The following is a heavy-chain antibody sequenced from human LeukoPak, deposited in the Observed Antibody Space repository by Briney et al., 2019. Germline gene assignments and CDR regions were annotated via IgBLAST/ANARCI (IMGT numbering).Heavy chain of an antibody. CDR1: GGSLSPYY. Sequence: SQTLSLTCTVSGGSLSPYYWSWIRQSPGKGLEWIGYISYSGSTNSHPSLKSRVTISVDTSKNQFSLRLTSVTAADTAVYYCVRTNPWDLTYYFDYWGQGTLVTVSS. CDR3: VRTNPWDLTYYFDY. J-gene: IGHJ4*02. CDR2: ISYSGST. D-gene: IGHD1-14*01. V-gene: IGHV4-59*01.